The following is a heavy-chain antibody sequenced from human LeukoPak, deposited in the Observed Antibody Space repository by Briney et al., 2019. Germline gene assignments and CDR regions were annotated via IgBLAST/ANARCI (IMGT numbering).Heavy chain of an antibody. CDR3: ARRPDTVVTPESGFNWFDP. CDR2: IYYSGST. V-gene: IGHV4-39*01. Sequence: SETLSLTCTVSGVSISSSSYYWGWIRQPPGKGLEWIGSIYYSGSTYYNPSLKSRVTISVDTSKNQFSLKLSSVTAADTAVYYCARRPDTVVTPESGFNWFDPWGQGTLVTVSS. CDR1: GVSISSSSYY. J-gene: IGHJ5*02. D-gene: IGHD4-23*01.